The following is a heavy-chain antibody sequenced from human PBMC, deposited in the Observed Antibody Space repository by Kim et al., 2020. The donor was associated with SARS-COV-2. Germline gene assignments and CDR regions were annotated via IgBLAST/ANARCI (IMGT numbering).Heavy chain of an antibody. CDR2: IYTSGST. J-gene: IGHJ6*02. D-gene: IGHD3-10*01. CDR1: GGSISSGSYY. CDR3: ARDLGYSTPTLMYYYGSGSSYYYYGMDV. V-gene: IGHV4-61*02. Sequence: SETLSLTCTVSGGSISSGSYYWSWIRQPAGKGLEWIGRIYTSGSTNYNPSLKSRVTISVDTSKNQFSLKLSSVTAADTAVYYCARDLGYSTPTLMYYYGSGSSYYYYGMDVWGQGTTVTVSS.